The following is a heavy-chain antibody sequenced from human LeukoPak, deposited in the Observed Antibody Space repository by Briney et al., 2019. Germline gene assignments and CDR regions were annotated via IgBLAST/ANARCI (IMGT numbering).Heavy chain of an antibody. Sequence: VKVSCKASGGTFSSYAISWVRQAPGKGLEWMGLVDPEDGETIYAEKFQGRVTITADTSTDTAYMELSSLRSEDTAVYYCATEFRIAARPGDDYWGQGTVVTVSS. V-gene: IGHV1-69-2*01. CDR3: ATEFRIAARPGDDY. D-gene: IGHD6-6*01. J-gene: IGHJ4*02. CDR1: GGTFSSYA. CDR2: VDPEDGET.